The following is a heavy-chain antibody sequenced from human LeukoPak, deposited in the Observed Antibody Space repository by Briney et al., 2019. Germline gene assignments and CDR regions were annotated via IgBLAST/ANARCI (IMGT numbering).Heavy chain of an antibody. J-gene: IGHJ4*02. Sequence: SETLSLTCSVSDGSISSGYYYWGWIRQPPGKGLEWIGSIYYSGSTYYNPSLKSRVTISVDTSKNQFSPKLSSVTAADTAVYYCASLRERSYYARGFDYWGQGTLVTVSS. CDR3: ASLRERSYYARGFDY. CDR2: IYYSGST. D-gene: IGHD1-26*01. V-gene: IGHV4-39*01. CDR1: DGSISSGYYY.